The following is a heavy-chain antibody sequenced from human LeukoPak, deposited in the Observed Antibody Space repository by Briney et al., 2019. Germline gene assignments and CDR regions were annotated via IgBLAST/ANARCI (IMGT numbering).Heavy chain of an antibody. Sequence: LRLSCAASGFTFSSYAMSWIRQPPGKGLEWIGYIYHSGSTYYNPSLKSRVTISVDRSKNQFSLKLSSVTAADTAVYYCARGPLYYYDSSGLPDYWGQGTLVTVSS. J-gene: IGHJ4*02. CDR1: GFTFSSYA. CDR3: ARGPLYYYDSSGLPDY. V-gene: IGHV4-30-2*01. D-gene: IGHD3-22*01. CDR2: IYHSGST.